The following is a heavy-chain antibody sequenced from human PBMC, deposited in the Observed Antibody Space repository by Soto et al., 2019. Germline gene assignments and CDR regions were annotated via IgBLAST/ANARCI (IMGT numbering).Heavy chain of an antibody. V-gene: IGHV3-15*07. CDR1: GFSFSDAW. CDR2: IKSKADGGAT. Sequence: EVLLVESGGGLVKPGGSPRLSCAASGFSFSDAWMNWVRQAPGKGLEWVGRIKSKADGGATDYAARGKGRFTISRDDSEKTRYLQMRSLKTEDTAVYYCATDRASGSGAIDYWGQGTLVTVSS. D-gene: IGHD3-10*01. CDR3: ATDRASGSGAIDY. J-gene: IGHJ4*02.